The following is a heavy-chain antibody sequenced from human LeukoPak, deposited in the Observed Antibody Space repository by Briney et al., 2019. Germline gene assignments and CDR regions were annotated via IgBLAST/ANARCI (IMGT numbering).Heavy chain of an antibody. CDR2: IYYSGST. D-gene: IGHD4-17*01. CDR1: GGSISSYY. Sequence: SETLSLTCTVSGGSISSYYWSWIRQPPGKGLEWIGYIYYSGSTNYNPSLKSRLTISVDTSKNQFSLKLSSVTAADTAVYYCARDLYGVDDYWGQGTLVTVSS. J-gene: IGHJ4*02. V-gene: IGHV4-59*01. CDR3: ARDLYGVDDY.